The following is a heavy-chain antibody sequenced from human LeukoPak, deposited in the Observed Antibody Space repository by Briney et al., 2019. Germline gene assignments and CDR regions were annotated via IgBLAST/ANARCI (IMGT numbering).Heavy chain of an antibody. D-gene: IGHD4-17*01. CDR1: GFPFSTYA. J-gene: IGHJ4*02. V-gene: IGHV3-23*01. CDR3: AKDVYGDYGGLDY. CDR2: IRGSDGST. Sequence: GGSLRLSCAASGFPFSTYAMSWVRQAPGKGLEWVSSIRGSDGSTYYADSVRGRFAISRDNSKNTLYLQMNSLRAEDTAVYYCAKDVYGDYGGLDYWGQGTLVTVSS.